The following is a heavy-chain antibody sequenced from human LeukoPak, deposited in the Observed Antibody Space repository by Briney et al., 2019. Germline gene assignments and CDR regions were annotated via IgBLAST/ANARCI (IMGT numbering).Heavy chain of an antibody. J-gene: IGHJ6*03. CDR3: ARGFRSSSYYYYYMDV. CDR2: ISAYNGNT. CDR1: GYTFTSYG. V-gene: IGHV1-18*01. Sequence: VASVKVSCKASGYTFTSYGISWVRQAPGQGLEWMGWISAYNGNTNYAQKLQGRVTMTTDTSTSTAYMELRSLRSDDTAVYYCARGFRSSSYYYYYMDVWGKGTTVTISS.